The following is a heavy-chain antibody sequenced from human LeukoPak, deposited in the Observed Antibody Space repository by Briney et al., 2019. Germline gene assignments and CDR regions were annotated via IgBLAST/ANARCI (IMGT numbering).Heavy chain of an antibody. CDR3: ASGQTSYLDY. D-gene: IGHD1-14*01. Sequence: SVKVSCKASGGTYSSYTIRWVRQAPGQGLEWMGRIIPILGIANYAQKFQGRVTITADKSTSTAYMELSSPRSEDTAVYYCASGQTSYLDYWGQGTLVTVSS. CDR1: GGTYSSYT. V-gene: IGHV1-69*02. CDR2: IIPILGIA. J-gene: IGHJ4*02.